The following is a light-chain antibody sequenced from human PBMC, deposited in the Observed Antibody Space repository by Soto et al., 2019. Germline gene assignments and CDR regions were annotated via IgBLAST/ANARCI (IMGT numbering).Light chain of an antibody. CDR1: NIGGKS. CDR2: YDS. V-gene: IGLV3-21*04. CDR3: QVWDSSDQRVI. J-gene: IGLJ2*01. Sequence: VLTQPPSVSVAPGQTARITCGGSNIGGKSVHWYQQKPGPAPVLVIYYDSDRPSGIPERFSGSNSGNTATLTITRVEAGDEADYYCQVWDSSDQRVIFGGGTKLTVL.